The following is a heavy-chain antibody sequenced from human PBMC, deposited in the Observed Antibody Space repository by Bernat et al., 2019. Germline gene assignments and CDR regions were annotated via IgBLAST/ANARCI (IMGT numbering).Heavy chain of an antibody. D-gene: IGHD4-23*01. Sequence: QVQLLESGGGVVQPGRSLRLSCAVSGFTFSSYSIHWVRQAPGEGLEWVAVISYDGGNKYYADSVKGRFTLSRDNSKNTLYLQMNSLRAEDTAVYYCAKDGYGGNFDYWGQGTLVTVSS. CDR2: ISYDGGNK. J-gene: IGHJ4*02. V-gene: IGHV3-30-3*01. CDR1: GFTFSSYS. CDR3: AKDGYGGNFDY.